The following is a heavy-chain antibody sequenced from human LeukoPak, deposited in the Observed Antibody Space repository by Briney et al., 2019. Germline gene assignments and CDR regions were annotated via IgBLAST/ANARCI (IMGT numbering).Heavy chain of an antibody. V-gene: IGHV1-18*01. Sequence: ASVKVSCKASGYTFTNYGISWVRQAPGQGLEWMGWISIYNGNTDYAQKLRGRVTMTTDTSTGTAYMELRSLRSDDTAVYYCARITYDFWSGYYMPDDPWGQGTLVTVSS. J-gene: IGHJ5*02. CDR3: ARITYDFWSGYYMPDDP. D-gene: IGHD3-3*01. CDR2: ISIYNGNT. CDR1: GYTFTNYG.